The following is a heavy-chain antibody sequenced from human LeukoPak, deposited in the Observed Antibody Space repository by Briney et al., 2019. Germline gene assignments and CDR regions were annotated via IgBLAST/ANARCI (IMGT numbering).Heavy chain of an antibody. CDR3: ARDGTDRSSSWYYYFDC. CDR2: TYYRSKWYT. D-gene: IGHD6-13*01. V-gene: IGHV6-1*01. CDR1: GDSVSSKSAA. Sequence: SQTLSLTCAISGDSVSSKSAAWDWIRQSPSRGLEWLGRTYYRSKWYTDYAISVKSRITINPDTSKNQFSLQLNSVTPEDAAVYFCARDGTDRSSSWYYYFDCWGQGSLVTVSS. J-gene: IGHJ4*02.